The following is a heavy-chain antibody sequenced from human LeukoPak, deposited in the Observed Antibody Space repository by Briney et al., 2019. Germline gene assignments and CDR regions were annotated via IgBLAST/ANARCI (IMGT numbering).Heavy chain of an antibody. V-gene: IGHV1-69*04. J-gene: IGHJ4*02. CDR2: IIPILGIA. D-gene: IGHD4-17*01. Sequence: SVNVSCKASGCTFSSYAISWVRQAPRQGLEWMGRIIPILGIANYAQKFQGRVTITADKSTSTAYMELSSLRSEDTAVYYCASEDQATVTTSNYWGQGTLVTVPS. CDR1: GCTFSSYA. CDR3: ASEDQATVTTSNY.